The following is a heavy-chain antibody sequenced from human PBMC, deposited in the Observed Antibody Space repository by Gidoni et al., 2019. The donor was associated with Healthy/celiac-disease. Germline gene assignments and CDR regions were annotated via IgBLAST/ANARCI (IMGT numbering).Heavy chain of an antibody. V-gene: IGHV1-69*06. D-gene: IGHD2-2*02. J-gene: IGHJ4*02. CDR3: ARDTGGYCSSTSCYTPFDY. CDR1: GGTFSSYA. CDR2: IIPIFGTA. Sequence: QVQLVQSGAEVKKPGSSVKVSCKASGGTFSSYAISWVRQAPGQGLEWMGGIIPIFGTANYAQKFQGRVTITADKSTSTAYMELSSLRSEDTAVYYCARDTGGYCSSTSCYTPFDYWGQGTLVTVSS.